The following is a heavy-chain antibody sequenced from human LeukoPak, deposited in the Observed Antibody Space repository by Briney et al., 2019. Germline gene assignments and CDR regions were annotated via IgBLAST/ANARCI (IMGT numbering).Heavy chain of an antibody. CDR2: IYYSGST. CDR1: GGSISSYY. CDR3: ARYVWGSYPTFEDY. D-gene: IGHD3-16*02. J-gene: IGHJ4*02. Sequence: PSETLSLTCTVSGGSISSYYWSWIRQPPGKGLEWIGYIYYSGSTNYNPSLKSRVTMSVDTSKSQFSLKLSSVTAADTAVYYCARYVWGSYPTFEDYWGQGTLVTVSS. V-gene: IGHV4-59*12.